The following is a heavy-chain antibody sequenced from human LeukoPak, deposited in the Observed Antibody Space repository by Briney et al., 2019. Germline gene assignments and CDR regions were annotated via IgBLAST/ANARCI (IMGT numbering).Heavy chain of an antibody. CDR2: INHSGDT. CDR1: GGSFSGYY. CDR3: ARVPYVDV. V-gene: IGHV4-34*01. J-gene: IGHJ6*03. Sequence: PSETLSLTCTFYGGSFSGYYWGWLRQPPGKGLEWIGEINHSGDTNYNPSLKSRVIISVDTSKNQFSLKLNSVTAADTSVYYCARVPYVDVWGKGTTVTVSS.